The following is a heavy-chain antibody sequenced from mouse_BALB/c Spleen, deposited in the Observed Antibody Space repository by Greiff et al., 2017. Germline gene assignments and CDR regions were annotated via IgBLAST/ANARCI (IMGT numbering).Heavy chain of an antibody. CDR1: GYSITSGYY. V-gene: IGHV3-6*02. J-gene: IGHJ3*01. CDR2: ISYDGSN. Sequence: VQLKESGPGLVKPSQSLSLTCSVTGYSITSGYYWNWIRQFPGNKLEWMGYISYDGSNNYNPSLKNRISITRDTSKNQFFLKLNSVTTEDTATYYCARGDLGAWFAYWGQGTLVTVSA. CDR3: ARGDLGAWFAY. D-gene: IGHD3-1*01.